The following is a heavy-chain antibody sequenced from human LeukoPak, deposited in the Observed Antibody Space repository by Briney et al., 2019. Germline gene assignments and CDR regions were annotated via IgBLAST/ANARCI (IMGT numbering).Heavy chain of an antibody. V-gene: IGHV3-7*01. CDR1: GLTFSNYG. D-gene: IGHD3-16*01. CDR3: ASQSFARFDP. J-gene: IGHJ5*02. Sequence: GGSLRLSCVASGLTFSNYGISWVRQAPGKGLEWVGNIQPDGSEQYPVDSVKGRFTISRDNARNSLFLQMNSLRVEDTAVYYCASQSFARFDPWGQGTLVTVSS. CDR2: IQPDGSEQ.